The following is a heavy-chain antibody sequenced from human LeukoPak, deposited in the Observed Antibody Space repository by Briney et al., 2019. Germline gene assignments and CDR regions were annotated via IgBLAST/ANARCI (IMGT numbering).Heavy chain of an antibody. CDR2: ISGNNDNP. CDR1: GYTFSNFG. V-gene: IGHV1-18*01. Sequence: GASVKVSCKASGYTFSNFGINWVRQAPGQGLEWIAWISGNNDNPNYGQKFQGRFTVTTDSSTSTAYMELRNLRSDDTAGYYCARDGTSTDDYWGQGTLVTVSS. CDR3: ARDGTSTDDY. D-gene: IGHD2-2*01. J-gene: IGHJ4*02.